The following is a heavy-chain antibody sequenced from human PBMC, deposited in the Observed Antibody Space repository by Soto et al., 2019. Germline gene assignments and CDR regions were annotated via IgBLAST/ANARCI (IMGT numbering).Heavy chain of an antibody. CDR3: AKDRIVVVVAAYDY. CDR1: GFTFSSYA. D-gene: IGHD2-15*01. V-gene: IGHV3-23*01. Sequence: EVPLLESGGGLVQPGGSLRLSCAASGFTFSSYAMSWVRQPPGKGLGGVSAISGSGCSTYYADSVKGRFTISRDNSKNTLYLQVNSLRAEDTAVYYCAKDRIVVVVAAYDYWGQGTLVTVSS. J-gene: IGHJ4*02. CDR2: ISGSGCST.